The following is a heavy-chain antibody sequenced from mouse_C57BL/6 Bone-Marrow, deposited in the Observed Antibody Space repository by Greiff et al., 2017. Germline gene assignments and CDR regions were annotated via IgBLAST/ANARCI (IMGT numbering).Heavy chain of an antibody. Sequence: QVQLQQSGAELVKPGASVKMSCKASGYTFTSYWITWVKQRPGQGLEWIGDIYPGSGSTNYNEKFKSKATLTVDTSSSTAYMQLSSLTSEDSAVYYCARTGWLLPYYYAMDYWGQGTSVTVSS. CDR2: IYPGSGST. CDR1: GYTFTSYW. CDR3: ARTGWLLPYYYAMDY. V-gene: IGHV1-55*01. D-gene: IGHD2-3*01. J-gene: IGHJ4*01.